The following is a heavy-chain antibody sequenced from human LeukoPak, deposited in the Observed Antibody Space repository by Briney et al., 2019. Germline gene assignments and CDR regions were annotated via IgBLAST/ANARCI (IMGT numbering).Heavy chain of an antibody. CDR3: ARNNFGDFLELAY. CDR2: IYSSGIT. J-gene: IGHJ4*02. CDR1: GGSISSGGYY. Sequence: KASETLSLTCTVSGGSISSGGYYWSWIRQHPGKGLEWIGYIYSSGITHYNPSVKSRLTISLDTSKNQFSLNLSSVTAADTAVYYCARNNFGDFLELAYWGQGTLVTVSS. V-gene: IGHV4-31*03. D-gene: IGHD2-21*02.